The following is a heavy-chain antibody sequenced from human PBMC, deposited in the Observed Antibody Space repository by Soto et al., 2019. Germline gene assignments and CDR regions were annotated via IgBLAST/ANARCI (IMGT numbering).Heavy chain of an antibody. Sequence: PGGSLRLSCAASGFTFSSYWMSWVRQAPGKGLEWVANIKQDGSEKYYVDSVKGRFTISRDNAKNTVYLQMNSLRAEDTAVYYCVRDDVGVGIDYWGLGTLVTVSS. CDR1: GFTFSSYW. CDR3: VRDDVGVGIDY. J-gene: IGHJ4*02. D-gene: IGHD1-26*01. V-gene: IGHV3-7*01. CDR2: IKQDGSEK.